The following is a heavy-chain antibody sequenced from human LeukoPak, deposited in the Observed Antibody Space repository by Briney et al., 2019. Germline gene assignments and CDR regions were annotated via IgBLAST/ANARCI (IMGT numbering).Heavy chain of an antibody. CDR1: GYSFTSYW. V-gene: IGHV5-51*01. Sequence: GESLKISCKGSGYSFTSYWIGWVRQMPGKGLEWMGIIYPGDSDTRYSPSFQGQVTISADKSISTAYLQWSSLKASDTAMYYRARLLAYCGGDCYSSAFDIWGQGTMVTVSS. CDR3: ARLLAYCGGDCYSSAFDI. D-gene: IGHD2-21*02. J-gene: IGHJ3*02. CDR2: IYPGDSDT.